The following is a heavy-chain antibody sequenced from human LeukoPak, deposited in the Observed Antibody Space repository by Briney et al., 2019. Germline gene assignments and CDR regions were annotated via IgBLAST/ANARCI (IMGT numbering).Heavy chain of an antibody. CDR3: ARQGYYYYYGMDV. J-gene: IGHJ6*02. Sequence: SETLSLTCTVSGGSISSGGYYWSWIRQPPGKGLEWIGYIYYSGSTKYNPSLKSRVTMSVDTSKNQFSLKVDSVTAADTAVYFCARQGYYYYYGMDVWGQGTTVTVSS. CDR1: GGSISSGGYY. CDR2: IYYSGST. V-gene: IGHV4-61*08.